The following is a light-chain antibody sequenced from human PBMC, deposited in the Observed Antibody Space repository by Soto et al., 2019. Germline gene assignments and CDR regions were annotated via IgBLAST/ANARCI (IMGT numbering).Light chain of an antibody. J-gene: IGKJ2*01. CDR2: KVS. Sequence: DIVLTQTPLSSHVTLGQPASMSCRSSQSLVHSAGNTYLSWFHQRPGQPPRLLIDKVSNRFSGVPDRFSGSGAGTDFTLKISRVEAEDVGIYFCMQATQYRPYTFGQGTKLEIK. CDR1: QSLVHSAGNTY. CDR3: MQATQYRPYT. V-gene: IGKV2-24*01.